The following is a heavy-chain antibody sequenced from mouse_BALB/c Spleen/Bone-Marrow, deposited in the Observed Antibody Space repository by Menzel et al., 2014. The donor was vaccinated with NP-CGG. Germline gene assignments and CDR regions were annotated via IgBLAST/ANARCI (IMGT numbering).Heavy chain of an antibody. J-gene: IGHJ2*01. CDR2: ISSGGST. CDR1: GFTFSSYA. CDR3: ARVGITMVDY. V-gene: IGHV5-6-5*01. Sequence: EVKLMESGGGLVKPGGSLKLSCAASGFTFSSYAMSWVRQTPEKRLEWVASISSGGSTYYPDSVKGRFTISRDNARNILYLQMSSLRSEDTAMYYCARVGITMVDYWGQGTTLTVSS. D-gene: IGHD1-1*02.